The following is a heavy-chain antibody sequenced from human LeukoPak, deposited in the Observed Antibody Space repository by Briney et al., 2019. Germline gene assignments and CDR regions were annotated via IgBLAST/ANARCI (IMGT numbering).Heavy chain of an antibody. J-gene: IGHJ1*01. Sequence: PSETLSLTRTVSGGSVGGSYWNWIRQPPGKGLEWIAYIYKSGSSGATNYNPSLRSRVTISVDTSKNQFSLNLSSVTAADTAVYYCARHEGSSGWFQYWGQGILVTVSS. CDR2: IYKSGSSGAT. CDR1: GGSVGGSY. D-gene: IGHD6-19*01. CDR3: ARHEGSSGWFQY. V-gene: IGHV4-59*08.